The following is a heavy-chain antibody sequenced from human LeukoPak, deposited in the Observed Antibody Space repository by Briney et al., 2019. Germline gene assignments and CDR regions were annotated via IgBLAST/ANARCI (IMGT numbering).Heavy chain of an antibody. Sequence: GGSLRLSCAASGFIFSNYGMHWVRQAPGKVLEWVALTWYDESNKYYADSVKGRFTISRDNSKNTLYLQMNSLRAEDTAVYYCARDLWCGADCYGTFDIWGQGTMVSVSS. CDR1: GFIFSNYG. CDR2: TWYDESNK. V-gene: IGHV3-33*01. D-gene: IGHD2-21*02. CDR3: ARDLWCGADCYGTFDI. J-gene: IGHJ3*02.